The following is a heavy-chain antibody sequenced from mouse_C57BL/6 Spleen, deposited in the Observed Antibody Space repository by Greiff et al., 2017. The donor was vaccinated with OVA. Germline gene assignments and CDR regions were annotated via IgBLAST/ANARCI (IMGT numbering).Heavy chain of an antibody. Sequence: QVQLQQPGAELVMPGASVKLSCKASGYTFTSYWMHWVKQRPGQGLEWIGEIDPSDSYTNYNQKFKGKSTLTVDKSSSTAYMQLSSLTSEDSAVYYCARLYGSSHYFDYWGQGTTLTVSS. V-gene: IGHV1-69*01. CDR2: IDPSDSYT. D-gene: IGHD1-1*01. CDR3: ARLYGSSHYFDY. CDR1: GYTFTSYW. J-gene: IGHJ2*01.